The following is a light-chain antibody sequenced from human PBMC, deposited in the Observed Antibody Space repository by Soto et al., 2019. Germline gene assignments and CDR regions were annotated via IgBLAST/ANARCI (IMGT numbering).Light chain of an antibody. CDR2: GAS. Sequence: EIVLTQSPGTLSLSPGERATLSCRASQSVTSGYLAWYQQQPNQAPRLLIYGASYRATGIPDRFSGGGSGTDFTLTISRLEPEDFAVYYCQQCHTSPITFGQGTRLEIK. CDR3: QQCHTSPIT. J-gene: IGKJ5*01. V-gene: IGKV3-20*01. CDR1: QSVTSGY.